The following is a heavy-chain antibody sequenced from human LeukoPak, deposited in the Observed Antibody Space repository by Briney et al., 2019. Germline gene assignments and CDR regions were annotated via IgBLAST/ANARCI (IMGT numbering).Heavy chain of an antibody. D-gene: IGHD3-10*01. J-gene: IGHJ5*02. V-gene: IGHV4-34*01. CDR3: ASLDYYGSGSYDKDWFDP. CDR1: GGSFSGYY. Sequence: SETLSLTCAVYGGSFSGYYWSWIRQPPGKGLEWIGEINHSGSTNYNPSLKSRVTISVDTSKNQFSLKLSSVTAADTAVYYCASLDYYGSGSYDKDWFDPWGQGTLVTVSS. CDR2: INHSGST.